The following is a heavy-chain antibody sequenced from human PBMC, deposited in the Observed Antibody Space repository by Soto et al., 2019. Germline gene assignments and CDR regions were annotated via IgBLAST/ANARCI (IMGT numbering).Heavy chain of an antibody. Sequence: GGSLRLSCAASGFTFSGYAMSWVRQAPGKGLEWVSAISGSGGSTYYADSVKGRFTISRDNSKNTLYLQMNSLRAEDTAVYYCAKDHPRTAAGTPEYFQHWGQGTLVTVSS. CDR2: ISGSGGST. V-gene: IGHV3-23*01. D-gene: IGHD6-13*01. CDR1: GFTFSGYA. J-gene: IGHJ1*01. CDR3: AKDHPRTAAGTPEYFQH.